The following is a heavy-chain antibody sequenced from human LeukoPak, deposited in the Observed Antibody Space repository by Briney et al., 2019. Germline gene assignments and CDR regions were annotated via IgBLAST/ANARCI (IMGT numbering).Heavy chain of an antibody. D-gene: IGHD2-15*01. CDR2: ISYDGSNK. J-gene: IGHJ4*02. CDR3: AKEFHKTTWYSH. CDR1: GFTFSTYG. Sequence: PGGSLRLSCAASGFTFSTYGMHWVRQAPGKGLEWVAVISYDGSNKYYVDSVKGRFTTSRDNSKNTLDLQMNSLRAEDTAVYYCAKEFHKTTWYSHWGQGTLVTVSS. V-gene: IGHV3-30*18.